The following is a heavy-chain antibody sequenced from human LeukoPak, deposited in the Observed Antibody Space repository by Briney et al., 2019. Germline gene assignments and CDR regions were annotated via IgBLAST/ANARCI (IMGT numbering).Heavy chain of an antibody. J-gene: IGHJ3*02. V-gene: IGHV3-74*01. D-gene: IGHD3-10*01. CDR2: INSDGSST. CDR1: GFTFSSYW. Sequence: GGSLRLSCAASGFTFSSYWMHWVRQPPGKGLVWVSRINSDGSSTSYADSVKGRFTISRDNAKNTLYLQMNSLRAEDTAVYYCARGGVRDAFDIWGQGTMVTVSS. CDR3: ARGGVRDAFDI.